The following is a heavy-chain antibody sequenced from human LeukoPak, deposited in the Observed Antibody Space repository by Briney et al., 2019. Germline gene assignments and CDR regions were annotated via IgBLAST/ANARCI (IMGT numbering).Heavy chain of an antibody. CDR3: AKEVGPLDY. CDR1: GFTFSNYA. D-gene: IGHD1-26*01. CDR2: ISGSGGST. V-gene: IGHV3-23*01. J-gene: IGHJ4*02. Sequence: GGSLRLSCAASGFTFSNYAISWVRQAPGKGLEWVSVISGSGGSTHYADSVKGRFTISRDNSKNTVFLQMNSLRVEDTAVYYCAKEVGPLDYWGQGTLVTVSS.